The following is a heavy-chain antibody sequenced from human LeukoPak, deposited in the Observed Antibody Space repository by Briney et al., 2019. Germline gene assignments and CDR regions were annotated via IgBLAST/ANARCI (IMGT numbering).Heavy chain of an antibody. J-gene: IGHJ4*02. D-gene: IGHD1-26*01. Sequence: TGGSLRLACAASGFTFSSYGMNWVRQAPGKGLEWVSYISSSGSTIYYADSVKGRFTISRDNAKNSLYLQMNSLRAEDTAVYYCARDHQGGSYSIFDYWGQGTLVTVSS. CDR3: ARDHQGGSYSIFDY. CDR1: GFTFSSYG. CDR2: ISSSGSTI. V-gene: IGHV3-48*03.